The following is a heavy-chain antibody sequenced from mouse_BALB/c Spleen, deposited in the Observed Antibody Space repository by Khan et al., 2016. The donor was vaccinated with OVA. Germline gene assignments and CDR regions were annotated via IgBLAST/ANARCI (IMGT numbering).Heavy chain of an antibody. Sequence: QVQLKESGPGLVQPSQSLSITCTVSGLSLTNYGVHWVRQSPGKGLEWLGVIWSGGITDYNETFISRLSISKDISKSQVFFKMNSLQANDTAIYYCAKNRNGYFDYWGQGTTLTVSS. J-gene: IGHJ2*01. D-gene: IGHD1-1*02. CDR2: IWSGGIT. CDR3: AKNRNGYFDY. CDR1: GLSLTNYG. V-gene: IGHV2-2*02.